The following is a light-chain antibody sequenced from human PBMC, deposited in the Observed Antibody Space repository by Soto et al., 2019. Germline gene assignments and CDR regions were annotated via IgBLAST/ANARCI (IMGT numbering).Light chain of an antibody. CDR2: DAS. V-gene: IGKV1-39*01. CDR3: QQSYSTLET. Sequence: DIQMTQSPSSLSASVGDRVTITCRASQSISNYLNWYQQKPGKAPKLLIYDASNLQSGVPSRFSGSGSGTYFTLTISSLQLEDFATYYCQQSYSTLETVGQGTKVEIK. J-gene: IGKJ1*01. CDR1: QSISNY.